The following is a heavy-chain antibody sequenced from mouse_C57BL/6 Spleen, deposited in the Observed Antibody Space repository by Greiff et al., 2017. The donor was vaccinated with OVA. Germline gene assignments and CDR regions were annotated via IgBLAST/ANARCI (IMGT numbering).Heavy chain of an antibody. CDR3: ARDGYDLQFAY. J-gene: IGHJ3*01. CDR1: GFTFTNSW. Sequence: LQESGADLVKPGASVKLSCTASGFTFTNSWMHWVNQRPGQGLEWIGCINPSSGNTKSTQTFKVKATLTADKSSSTTYMQLRSLTYADAAVSYCARDGYDLQFAYWGQGTLVTVSA. V-gene: IGHV1-7*01. CDR2: INPSSGNT. D-gene: IGHD2-2*01.